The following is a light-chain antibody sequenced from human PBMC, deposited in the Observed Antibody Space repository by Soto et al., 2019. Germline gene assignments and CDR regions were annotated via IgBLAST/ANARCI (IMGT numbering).Light chain of an antibody. CDR1: QSISNW. V-gene: IGKV1-5*01. J-gene: IGKJ5*01. Sequence: DIQMTQSPSTLSGSAGDRVTIXXRASQSISNWLAWYQQKPGKAPTPLIYDASTLERGVPSRFSGTGSGTEFTLSIDSLQPDDFATYYCQQYHTSSITFGQGTRLEI. CDR3: QQYHTSSIT. CDR2: DAS.